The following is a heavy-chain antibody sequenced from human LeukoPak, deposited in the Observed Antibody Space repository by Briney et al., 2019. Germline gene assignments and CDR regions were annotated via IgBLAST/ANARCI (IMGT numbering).Heavy chain of an antibody. V-gene: IGHV5-51*01. CDR2: IYPGDSDT. Sequence: GESLKISCKGSGYSFTSYWIGWVRQMPGKGLEWLGIIYPGDSDTRYSPSFQGQVTISADKSIGTAYLQWSSLKASDTAMYYCARHESSWPYYYYMDVRGKGTTVTVSS. D-gene: IGHD5-12*01. CDR1: GYSFTSYW. J-gene: IGHJ6*03. CDR3: ARHESSWPYYYYMDV.